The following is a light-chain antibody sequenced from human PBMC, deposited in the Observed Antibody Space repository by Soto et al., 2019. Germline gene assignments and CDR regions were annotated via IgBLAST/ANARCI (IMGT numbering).Light chain of an antibody. V-gene: IGKV3-15*01. Sequence: EIVMTQSPVTLSVSPGERATLSCRASQSVSSKLAWYQQKLGQAPRLLMYGASTRATGIPARFSGSGSGTEFTLTISSLQSEDFAVYYCQQYNNWPLTFGGGTKVEIK. CDR3: QQYNNWPLT. CDR1: QSVSSK. CDR2: GAS. J-gene: IGKJ4*01.